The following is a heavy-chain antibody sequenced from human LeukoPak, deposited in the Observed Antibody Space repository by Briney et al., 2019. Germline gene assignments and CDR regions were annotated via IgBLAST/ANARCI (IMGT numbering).Heavy chain of an antibody. CDR2: ISAYNGNT. CDR1: GYTFTSYG. V-gene: IGHV1-18*01. CDR3: ARGEHNWNEPAFDY. D-gene: IGHD1-20*01. J-gene: IGHJ4*02. Sequence: ASVKVSCKASGYTFTSYGISWVRQAPGQGLEWMGWISAYNGNTNYAQKLQGRVTVTTDTSTSTAYMELRSLRSDDTAVYYCARGEHNWNEPAFDYWGQGTLVTVSS.